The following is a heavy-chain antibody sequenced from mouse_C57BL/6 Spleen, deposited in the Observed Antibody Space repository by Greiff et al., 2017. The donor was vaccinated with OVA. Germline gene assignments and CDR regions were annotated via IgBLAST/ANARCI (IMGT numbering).Heavy chain of an antibody. D-gene: IGHD1-1*01. J-gene: IGHJ3*01. Sequence: QVHVKQPGAELVKPGASVKLSCKASGYTFTSYWMHWVKQRPGRGLEWIGRIDPNSGGTKYNEKFKSKATLTVDKPSSTAYMQLSSLTSEDSAVYYCARSVYGSSYGDWFAYWGHGTLVTVSA. CDR1: GYTFTSYW. CDR3: ARSVYGSSYGDWFAY. V-gene: IGHV1-72*01. CDR2: IDPNSGGT.